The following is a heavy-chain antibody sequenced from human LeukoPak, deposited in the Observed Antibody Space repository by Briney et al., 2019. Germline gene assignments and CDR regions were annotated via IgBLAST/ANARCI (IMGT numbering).Heavy chain of an antibody. Sequence: PSQTLSLTCTVSGGSISSGGYYWSWIRQPPGKGLEWIGYIYYSGSTNYNPSLKSRVTISVDTSKNQFSLKLSSVTAADTAVYYCARVGILYYDFWSGHYPGAFDIWGQGTMVTVSS. CDR3: ARVGILYYDFWSGHYPGAFDI. J-gene: IGHJ3*02. CDR2: IYYSGST. V-gene: IGHV4-61*08. D-gene: IGHD3-3*01. CDR1: GGSISSGGYY.